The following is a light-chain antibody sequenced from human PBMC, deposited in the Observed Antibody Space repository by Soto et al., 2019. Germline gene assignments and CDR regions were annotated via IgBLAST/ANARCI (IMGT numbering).Light chain of an antibody. J-gene: IGKJ2*01. CDR1: QSVSSK. CDR2: DAS. Sequence: EIVMTQSPATLSVSPGERATLSCRASQSVSSKLAWYQQKPGQAPRVLIYDASTRATGVPARFSGSGSGTEFTLTIHSLQSEDFAIYYCQQYYYWYTFGQGTKLEIK. V-gene: IGKV3-15*01. CDR3: QQYYYWYT.